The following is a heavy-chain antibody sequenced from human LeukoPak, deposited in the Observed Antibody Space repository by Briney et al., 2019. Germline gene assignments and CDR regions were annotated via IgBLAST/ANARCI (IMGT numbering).Heavy chain of an antibody. J-gene: IGHJ4*02. D-gene: IGHD3-9*01. CDR1: GFTFGDYA. CDR2: IRSKAYGGTT. CDR3: TAPRTRYFDGLSDY. Sequence: GGSLRLSCTPSGFTFGDYAMSWVRQAPGKGLEWIGFIRSKAYGGTTGYAASMKGRFTISRDDSKSIAYLRMNSLKTEDTAVYYCTAPRTRYFDGLSDYWGQGTLVTVSS. V-gene: IGHV3-49*04.